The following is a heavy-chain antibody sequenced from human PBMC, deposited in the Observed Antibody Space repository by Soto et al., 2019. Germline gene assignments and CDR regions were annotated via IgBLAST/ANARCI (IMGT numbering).Heavy chain of an antibody. V-gene: IGHV3-33*01. CDR2: IWNDGSNK. J-gene: IGHJ4*02. CDR1: GFTFISYH. Sequence: ESGGGAVQPGRSLRLSCVASGFTFISYHMHWVRHSPGKGLEWVAVIWNDGSNKYYADSVKGRFTISRDNSKNTLYRQMNNLRVDDTAVYYCARIGTWALNFDYWGQGTLVTVSS. D-gene: IGHD2-8*01. CDR3: ARIGTWALNFDY.